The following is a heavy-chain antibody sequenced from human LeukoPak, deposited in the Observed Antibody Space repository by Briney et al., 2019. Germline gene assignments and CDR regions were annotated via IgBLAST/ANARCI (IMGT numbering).Heavy chain of an antibody. D-gene: IGHD3-3*01. J-gene: IGHJ4*02. CDR2: MQPDGSTK. CDR3: TDFDHF. V-gene: IGHV3-7*01. Sequence: SGGSLRLSCAASEFSISNYWMTWVRQPPGKGLEWVATMQPDGSTKYYVDSVKGRFTISRDNAKNSLFLQMNSLRADDAAVFYCTDFDHFWGQGTLVTVSS. CDR1: EFSISNYW.